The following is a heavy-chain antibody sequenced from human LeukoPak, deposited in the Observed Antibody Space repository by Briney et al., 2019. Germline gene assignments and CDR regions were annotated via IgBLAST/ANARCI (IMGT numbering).Heavy chain of an antibody. D-gene: IGHD4-23*01. J-gene: IGHJ6*02. V-gene: IGHV4-59*08. CDR3: ARQTLSTADYGMDV. CDR2: IYYSGST. Sequence: SETLSLTCSVSDGSVNNYYWSWIRQSPGTGLEWVGYIYYSGSTEYNPSLQSRVTMSVDTSKNQFSLKLRSVTAADTAVYYCARQTLSTADYGMDVWGQGTTVIVSS. CDR1: DGSVNNYY.